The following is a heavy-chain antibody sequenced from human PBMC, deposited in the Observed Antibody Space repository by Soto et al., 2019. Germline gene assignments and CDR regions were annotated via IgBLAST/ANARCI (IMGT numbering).Heavy chain of an antibody. CDR2: IYYSGST. Sequence: QVQLQESGPGLVKPSQTLSLTCTVSGGSISSGGYYWSWIRQHPGKGLEWIGYIYYSGSTYYNPPLKSRVTISVDTSKNQFSLKLSSVTAADTAVYYCARGWGRIHYYYMDVWGKGTTVTVSS. V-gene: IGHV4-31*03. J-gene: IGHJ6*03. CDR3: ARGWGRIHYYYMDV. D-gene: IGHD3-16*01. CDR1: GGSISSGGYY.